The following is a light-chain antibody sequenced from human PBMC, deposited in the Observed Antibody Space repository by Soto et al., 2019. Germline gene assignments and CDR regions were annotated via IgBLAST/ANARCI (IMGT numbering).Light chain of an antibody. Sequence: DIQMTQSPSTLSASVGDRVTITCRASQSISSLLAWYQQKPGKAPKLLIYKASSLESGVASRFSCRGSGTEFTLTISSLQPDDFATYYCKQYGTFGQGTKVEIK. V-gene: IGKV1-5*03. CDR1: QSISSL. CDR3: KQYGT. CDR2: KAS. J-gene: IGKJ1*01.